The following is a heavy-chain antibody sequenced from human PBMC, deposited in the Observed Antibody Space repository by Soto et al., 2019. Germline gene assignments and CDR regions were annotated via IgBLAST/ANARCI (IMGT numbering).Heavy chain of an antibody. V-gene: IGHV4-4*07. J-gene: IGHJ6*02. CDR3: ARGIARMAG. CDR2: IYTSGIT. D-gene: IGHD6-13*01. CDR1: GFSIRYHD. Sequence: TQSHTCTFSGFSIRYHDVILLLPHAGKGLEWVGRIYTSGITNYTPSLKSRVTMSVDTSKNQFSLKLSSVPAADPAVYGCARGIARMAGWVHGTTVTVS.